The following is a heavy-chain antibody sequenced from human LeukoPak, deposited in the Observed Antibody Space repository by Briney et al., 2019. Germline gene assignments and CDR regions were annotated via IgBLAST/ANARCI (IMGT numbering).Heavy chain of an antibody. J-gene: IGHJ5*02. D-gene: IGHD3-3*02. V-gene: IGHV1-2*02. CDR1: GYTFTSYY. CDR3: ARDEFFSRPNWFDP. CDR2: SNPNNGDT. Sequence: GASVKVSCKASGYTFTSYYIHWVRQAPGQGLEWMGWSNPNNGDTNYAQNFQGRVTMTRDTSISTAYMELSSLRSDDTAVYYCARDEFFSRPNWFDPWGQGTLVTVSS.